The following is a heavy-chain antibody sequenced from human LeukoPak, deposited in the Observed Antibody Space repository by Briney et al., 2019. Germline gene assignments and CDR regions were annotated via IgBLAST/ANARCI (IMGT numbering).Heavy chain of an antibody. CDR3: ASEMATIMGVYYYYYMDV. CDR2: IYSSGST. D-gene: IGHD5-24*01. V-gene: IGHV4-4*07. Sequence: SETLSLTCTVSGGSISSYYWSWIRQPAGKGLEWIGRIYSSGSTTYNPSLKSRVTMSVDTSMNQFSLKLSSVTAADTAVYYCASEMATIMGVYYYYYMDVWGKGTTVTVSS. CDR1: GGSISSYY. J-gene: IGHJ6*03.